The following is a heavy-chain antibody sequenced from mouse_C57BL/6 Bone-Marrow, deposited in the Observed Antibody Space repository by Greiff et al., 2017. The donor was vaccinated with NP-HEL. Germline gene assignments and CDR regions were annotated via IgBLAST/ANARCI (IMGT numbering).Heavy chain of an antibody. CDR3: ADGTNY. Sequence: QVQLQQPGAELVKPGASVKMSCKASGYTFTSYWITWVKQRPGQGLEWIGDIYPGSGSTNYNEKFKGKATLTVDKSSSTAYMQLSSLTSEDSAVYYCADGTNYWGQGTTLTVSS. D-gene: IGHD2-14*01. V-gene: IGHV1-55*01. CDR2: IYPGSGST. J-gene: IGHJ2*01. CDR1: GYTFTSYW.